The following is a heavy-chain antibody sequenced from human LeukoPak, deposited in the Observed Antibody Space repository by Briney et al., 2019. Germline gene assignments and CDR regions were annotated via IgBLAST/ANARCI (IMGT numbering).Heavy chain of an antibody. D-gene: IGHD1-26*01. CDR2: IIPIFGTA. CDR1: GGTFSSYA. CDR3: ARDLGVGATNSPNWFDP. V-gene: IGHV1-69*01. Sequence: ASVKVSCKASGGTFSSYAISWVRQAPGQGLEWMGGIIPIFGTANYAQKFQGRVTITADESTSTAYMELSSLRSEDTAVYYCARDLGVGATNSPNWFDPWGQGTLVTVSS. J-gene: IGHJ5*02.